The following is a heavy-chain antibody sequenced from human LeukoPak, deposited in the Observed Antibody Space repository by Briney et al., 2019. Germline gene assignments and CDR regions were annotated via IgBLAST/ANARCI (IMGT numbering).Heavy chain of an antibody. CDR2: MSPNSGNT. CDR3: ARGIVVVPAAILDPYWFDP. CDR1: GYTFTSYD. J-gene: IGHJ5*02. V-gene: IGHV1-8*01. Sequence: ASVKVSCKASGYTFTSYDINWVRQATGQGLEWMGWMSPNSGNTGYAQKFQGRVTMTRNTSISTAYMELSSLRSEDTAVYYCARGIVVVPAAILDPYWFDPWGQGTLVTVSS. D-gene: IGHD2-2*02.